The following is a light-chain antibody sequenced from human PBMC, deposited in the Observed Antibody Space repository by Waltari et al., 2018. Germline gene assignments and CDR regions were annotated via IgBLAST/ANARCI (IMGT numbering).Light chain of an antibody. V-gene: IGLV1-51*01. J-gene: IGLJ1*01. CDR3: GSWDSSLSGHV. CDR1: RSNIGNNY. Sequence: QSVLTQPPSVSAATGQKVTISCSGSRSNIGNNYVSWYQHFPGTAPKLLIYDSEKRPSGIRDRFSGSKSGTSATLDITGLQTGDEADYYCGSWDSSLSGHVFGTGTKVTVL. CDR2: DSE.